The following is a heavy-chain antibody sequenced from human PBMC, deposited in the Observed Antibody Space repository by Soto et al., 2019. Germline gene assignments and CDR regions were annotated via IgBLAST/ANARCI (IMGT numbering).Heavy chain of an antibody. CDR1: GGSISSNSYS. D-gene: IGHD3-10*01. CDR3: ARVNLLWFVEDY. CDR2: IYDSGGT. V-gene: IGHV4-30-2*01. J-gene: IGHJ4*02. Sequence: QLQLQESGSGLVMPSQTLSLTCTVSGGSISSNSYSWSWLRQPPVKGLEWIGYIYDSGGTYYNPSLKSRVTLSVDSTKNQLSLKLSSVTAADTAVYYCARVNLLWFVEDYWGQGTLVTVSS.